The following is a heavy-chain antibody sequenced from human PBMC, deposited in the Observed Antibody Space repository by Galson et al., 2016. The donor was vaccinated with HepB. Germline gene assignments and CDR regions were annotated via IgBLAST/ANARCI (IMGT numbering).Heavy chain of an antibody. CDR2: IRSYGGST. J-gene: IGHJ4*02. V-gene: IGHV3-64D*06. Sequence: SLRLSCAASGFTFSSSAMHWVRQAPGKGLEYVSGIRSYGGSTNYADSVKGRFTISRDNSKNTLFLQMSSLRAEDTAVYYCVRGGTTLDYWGQGALVTVSS. CDR3: VRGGTTLDY. D-gene: IGHD1-1*01. CDR1: GFTFSSSA.